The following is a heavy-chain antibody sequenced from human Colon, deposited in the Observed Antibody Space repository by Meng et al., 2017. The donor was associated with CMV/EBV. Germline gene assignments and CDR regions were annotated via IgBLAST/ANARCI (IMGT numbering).Heavy chain of an antibody. CDR2: INPGGRDT. J-gene: IGHJ4*02. D-gene: IGHD2-21*01. CDR1: GFTFRSHA. CDR3: VRADRCDGDCYDRPLDY. Sequence: GGSLRLSCAGSGFTFRSHAMNWVRQAPGKGLEWVSAINPGGRDTYSADSVKGRFTISRDNSKNTLYLHLNSLRVEDTAIYSCVRADRCDGDCYDRPLDYWGQGSLVTVSS. V-gene: IGHV3-23*01.